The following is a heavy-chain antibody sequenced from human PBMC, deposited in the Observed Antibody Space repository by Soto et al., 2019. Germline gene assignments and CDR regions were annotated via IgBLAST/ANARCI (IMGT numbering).Heavy chain of an antibody. CDR3: ARSKQQLTRNNWFDP. D-gene: IGHD6-13*01. CDR2: INAGNGNT. J-gene: IGHJ5*02. V-gene: IGHV1-3*01. Sequence: QVQLVQSGAEVKKPGASVKVSCKASGYTFTSYAMHWVRQAPGQRLEWMGWINAGNGNTKYSQKFQGRVTITRDTSXTTAYMELSSLRSEDTAVYYCARSKQQLTRNNWFDPWGQGTLVTVSS. CDR1: GYTFTSYA.